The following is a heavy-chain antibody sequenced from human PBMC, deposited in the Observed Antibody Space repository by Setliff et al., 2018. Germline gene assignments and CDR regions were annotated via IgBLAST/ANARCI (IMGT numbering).Heavy chain of an antibody. CDR2: IYYSGST. CDR1: GGSISSSSYY. Sequence: PSETLSLTCTVSGGSISSSSYYWGWIRQPPGKGLEWIGSIYYSGSTYYNPPLKSRVTISVDTSKNQFSLKLSSVTAADTAVYYCARVGVLWFGELLGAFDIWGQGTMVTVSS. D-gene: IGHD3-10*01. V-gene: IGHV4-39*07. CDR3: ARVGVLWFGELLGAFDI. J-gene: IGHJ3*02.